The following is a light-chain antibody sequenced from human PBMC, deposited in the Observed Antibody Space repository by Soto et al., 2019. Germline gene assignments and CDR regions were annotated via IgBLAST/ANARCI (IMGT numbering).Light chain of an antibody. CDR2: DVS. CDR1: SSDVGGYNY. V-gene: IGLV2-14*01. CDR3: SSYTLSSTLVVV. J-gene: IGLJ2*01. Sequence: QSALTQPASVSGSPGQSITISCTGTSSDVGGYNYVSLYQQHPGKAPKLMIYDVSNRPSGVSNHFSGSKSGNTASLTISGVQAEDEADYYCSSYTLSSTLVVVFGGGTKLTVL.